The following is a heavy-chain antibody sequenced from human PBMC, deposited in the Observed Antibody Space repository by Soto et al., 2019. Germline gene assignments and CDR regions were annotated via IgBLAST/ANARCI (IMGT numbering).Heavy chain of an antibody. J-gene: IGHJ6*02. CDR2: INPNSGGT. V-gene: IGHV1-2*04. Sequence: ASVKVSCKASGYTFTGYYMHWVRQAPGQGLEWMGWINPNSGGTNYAQKFQGWVTMTRDTSISTAYMELSRLRSDDTAVYYCARDPYEGYYYYGMDVWGQGTXVTVSS. CDR1: GYTFTGYY. D-gene: IGHD5-12*01. CDR3: ARDPYEGYYYYGMDV.